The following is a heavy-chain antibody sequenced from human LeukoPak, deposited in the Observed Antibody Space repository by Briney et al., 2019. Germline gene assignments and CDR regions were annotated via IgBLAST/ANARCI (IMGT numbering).Heavy chain of an antibody. V-gene: IGHV4-34*01. Sequence: SETLSLTCAVYGGSFSGYYWSWIRQPPGKGLEWIGEINHSGSTNYNPSLKSRVTISVDTSKNQFSLKLSSVTAADTAVYYCARVPLRLDAFDIWGQGTMVTVSS. CDR3: ARVPLRLDAFDI. D-gene: IGHD4-17*01. J-gene: IGHJ3*02. CDR2: INHSGST. CDR1: GGSFSGYY.